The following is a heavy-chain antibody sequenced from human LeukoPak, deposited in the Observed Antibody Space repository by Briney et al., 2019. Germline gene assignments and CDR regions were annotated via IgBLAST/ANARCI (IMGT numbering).Heavy chain of an antibody. Sequence: SGGSLRLSCAASGFTFSDYYMSWIRQAPGKGLEWVSAISGSGGSTYYADSVKGRFTISRDNSKNTLYLQMNSLGAEDTAVYYCAKDLYNGMIVVVITPNYFDYWGQGTLVTVSS. CDR1: GFTFSDYY. CDR3: AKDLYNGMIVVVITPNYFDY. D-gene: IGHD3-22*01. J-gene: IGHJ4*02. V-gene: IGHV3-23*01. CDR2: ISGSGGST.